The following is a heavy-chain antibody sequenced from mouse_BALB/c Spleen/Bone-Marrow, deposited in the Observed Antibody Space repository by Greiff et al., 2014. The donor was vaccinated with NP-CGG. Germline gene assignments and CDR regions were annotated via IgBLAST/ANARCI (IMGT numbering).Heavy chain of an antibody. CDR3: AVYYYGRSSFAY. CDR1: DFNIKDAY. V-gene: IGHV14-3*02. J-gene: IGHJ3*01. CDR2: IDPANVNT. D-gene: IGHD1-1*01. Sequence: EAQLQQSGAELVKPGASVKLSCTASDFNIKDAYMHWVKQRPEQGLEWIGRIDPANVNTKYDTKFQGKATITADTSSNTAHLLLSSLTSEDTAVYYCAVYYYGRSSFAYWGQGTLVTVSA.